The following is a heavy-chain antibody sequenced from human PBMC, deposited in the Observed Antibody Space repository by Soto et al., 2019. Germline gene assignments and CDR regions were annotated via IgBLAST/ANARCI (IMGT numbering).Heavy chain of an antibody. CDR2: ISYSGST. Sequence: QVPLQESGPGLVEPSQTLSLTCTVSGASVSSSGYFWSWIRQHPGKGLEWIGYISYSGSTYYNPSLKSRVSMSAYTSKTQFSLRLSSVTAADTDVYYCARGVTYWGQGILVTVSS. CDR3: ARGVTY. D-gene: IGHD2-21*02. J-gene: IGHJ4*02. CDR1: GASVSSSGYF. V-gene: IGHV4-31*02.